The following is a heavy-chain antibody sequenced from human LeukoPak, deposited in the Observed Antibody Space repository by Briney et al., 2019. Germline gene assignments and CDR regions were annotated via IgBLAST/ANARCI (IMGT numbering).Heavy chain of an antibody. V-gene: IGHV3-11*06. CDR3: AKDLGLRAYHYYGMDV. CDR2: ISSSSSYT. J-gene: IGHJ6*02. CDR1: GFTFRDYY. D-gene: IGHD3-10*01. Sequence: PGGSLRLSCVASGFTFRDYYMSWIRRAPGKGLEWVSYISSSSSYTDYADSVKGRFTISRDNSKNTLYLQMNSLRAEDTAVYYCAKDLGLRAYHYYGMDVWGQGTTVTVSS.